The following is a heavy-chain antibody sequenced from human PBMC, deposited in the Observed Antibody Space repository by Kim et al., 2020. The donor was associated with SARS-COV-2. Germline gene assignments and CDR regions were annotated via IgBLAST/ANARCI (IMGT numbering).Heavy chain of an antibody. Sequence: GGSLRLSCAASGFTFSSYGMHWVRQAPGKGLEWVAVISYDGSNKYYADSVKGRFTISRDNSKNTLYLQMNSLRAEDTAVYYCAKTGDRRFGFLYFYYYGIVVWGQGTTVTVSS. CDR3: AKTGDRRFGFLYFYYYGIVV. CDR2: ISYDGSNK. V-gene: IGHV3-30*18. J-gene: IGHJ6*02. CDR1: GFTFSSYG. D-gene: IGHD7-27*01.